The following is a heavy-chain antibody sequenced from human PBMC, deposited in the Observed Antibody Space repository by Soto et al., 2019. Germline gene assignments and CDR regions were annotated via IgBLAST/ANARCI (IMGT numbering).Heavy chain of an antibody. CDR3: ARDVRSIVEVVAGRLLDF. V-gene: IGHV1-18*01. J-gene: IGHJ4*02. Sequence: QVQLVQSGTEVTKPGASVKVACKTSGYTFASYGISWVRQAPGQGLEWMGWISGYNGHTSYAQNVNDGVTMTTDTYTSTAYMEVRSLRSDDTAIYFCARDVRSIVEVVAGRLLDFWGQGTLVTVSS. CDR1: GYTFASYG. D-gene: IGHD2-15*01. CDR2: ISGYNGHT.